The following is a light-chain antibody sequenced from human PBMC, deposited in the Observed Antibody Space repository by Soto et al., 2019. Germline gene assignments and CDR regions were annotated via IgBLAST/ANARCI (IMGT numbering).Light chain of an antibody. J-gene: IGKJ3*01. CDR2: GES. Sequence: EIVLTQSPCTLSLSPGERATLSCRASESVSTSYLAWYQQKPGKAPRLLLYGESGRATGIPDRFSVSASVTYFTHTISRLEPEAFAVYYFQHHGTSALFGPGTKVDIK. CDR3: QHHGTSAL. CDR1: ESVSTSY. V-gene: IGKV3-20*01.